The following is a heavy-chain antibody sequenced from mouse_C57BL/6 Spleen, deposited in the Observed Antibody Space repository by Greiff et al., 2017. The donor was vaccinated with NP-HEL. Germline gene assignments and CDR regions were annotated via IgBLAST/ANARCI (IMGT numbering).Heavy chain of an antibody. CDR3: ARGNYYWYFDV. Sequence: VQLKESGPELVKPGASVKMSCKASGYTFTDYNMHWVKQSHGKSLEWIGYINPNNGGTSYNQKFKGKATLTVNKSSSTAYMELRSLTSEDSAVYYCARGNYYWYFDVWGTGTTVTVSS. J-gene: IGHJ1*03. CDR1: GYTFTDYN. CDR2: INPNNGGT. V-gene: IGHV1-22*01.